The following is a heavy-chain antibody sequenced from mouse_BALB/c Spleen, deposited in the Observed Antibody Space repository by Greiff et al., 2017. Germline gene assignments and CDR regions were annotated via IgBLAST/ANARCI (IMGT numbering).Heavy chain of an antibody. D-gene: IGHD1-1*01. J-gene: IGHJ2*01. CDR2: IYPGDGDT. V-gene: IGHV1-87*01. Sequence: VQLQQSGAELARPGASVKLSCKASGYTFTSYWMQWVKQRPGQGLEWIGAIYPGDGDTRYTQKFKGKATLTADKSSSTAYMQLSSLASEDSAVYYCARSHYYGSSLDYWGQGTTLTVSS. CDR3: ARSHYYGSSLDY. CDR1: GYTFTSYW.